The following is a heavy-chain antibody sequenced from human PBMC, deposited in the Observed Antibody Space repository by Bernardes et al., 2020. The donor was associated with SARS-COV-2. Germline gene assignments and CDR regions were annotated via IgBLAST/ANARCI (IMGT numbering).Heavy chain of an antibody. D-gene: IGHD6-19*01. CDR3: ARDLRTEYRSGWPLDY. CDR2: ICFDESNK. CDR1: GFTFSSYG. V-gene: IGHV3-33*01. Sequence: GGSLRLSCAASGFTFSSYGMHWVRQAPGKGLEWVAVICFDESNKYYADSVKGRFTISRDNSKNTLYLQMNSLRGEDTAVYYCARDLRTEYRSGWPLDYWGQGTLVTVSS. J-gene: IGHJ4*02.